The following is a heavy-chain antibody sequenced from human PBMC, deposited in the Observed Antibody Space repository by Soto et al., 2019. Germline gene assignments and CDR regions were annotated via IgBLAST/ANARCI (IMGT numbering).Heavy chain of an antibody. J-gene: IGHJ4*02. CDR3: ARDDDYGDYVYYFDY. V-gene: IGHV3-48*01. Sequence: EVQLVESGGGLVQPGGSLRLSCAASGFTFSSYSMNWVRQAPGKGLEWVSYIGSSSSTIYYADSVKGRFTISRDNAKNSLYLQMNSLRAEDTAVYYCARDDDYGDYVYYFDYWGQGTLVTVSS. D-gene: IGHD4-17*01. CDR2: IGSSSSTI. CDR1: GFTFSSYS.